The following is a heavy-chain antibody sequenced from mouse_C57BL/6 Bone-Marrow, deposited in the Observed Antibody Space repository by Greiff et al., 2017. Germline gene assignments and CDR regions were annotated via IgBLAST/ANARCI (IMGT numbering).Heavy chain of an antibody. J-gene: IGHJ2*01. CDR3: TSYYSNYDYFDY. Sequence: EVQLVESGAELVRPGASVKLSCTASGFNIKDDYMHWVKQRPEQGLEWIGWIDPENGDTEYASKFQGKATITADTSSNTAYLQLSSLTSEDTAVYYCTSYYSNYDYFDYWGQGTTLTVSS. CDR2: IDPENGDT. V-gene: IGHV14-4*01. CDR1: GFNIKDDY. D-gene: IGHD2-5*01.